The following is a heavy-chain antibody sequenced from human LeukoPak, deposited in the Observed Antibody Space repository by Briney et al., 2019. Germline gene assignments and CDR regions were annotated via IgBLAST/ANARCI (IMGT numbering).Heavy chain of an antibody. CDR1: DYTFSNYG. V-gene: IGHV1-18*01. D-gene: IGHD3-9*01. Sequence: ASVKVSCKAFDYTFSNYGISWVRQAPGHGLEWMGWTSIYSGDTNYAQKLQGRVTMTTDTSTSTAYMELRSLKSDDTAVYYCARDRDYDILTGPTSPFEYWGQGTLVTVSS. CDR2: TSIYSGDT. J-gene: IGHJ4*02. CDR3: ARDRDYDILTGPTSPFEY.